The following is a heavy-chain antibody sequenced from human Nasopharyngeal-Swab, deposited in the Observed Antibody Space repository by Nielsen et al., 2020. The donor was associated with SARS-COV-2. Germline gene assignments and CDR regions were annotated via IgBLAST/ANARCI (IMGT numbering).Heavy chain of an antibody. J-gene: IGHJ3*02. Sequence: GESLKISCAASGFTFSDYAMHWVRQAPGKGLEWVAVILYDRSRKYYADSVKGRFTISGDNSKNMLYLQMNSLRADDDTALYYCAREGGFGIQTGSDAFDIWGQGTMVTVSS. D-gene: IGHD3-10*01. CDR2: ILYDRSRK. CDR3: AREGGFGIQTGSDAFDI. CDR1: GFTFSDYA. V-gene: IGHV3-30-3*01.